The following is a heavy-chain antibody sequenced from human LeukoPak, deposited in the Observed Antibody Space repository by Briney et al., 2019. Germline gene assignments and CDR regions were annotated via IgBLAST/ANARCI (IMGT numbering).Heavy chain of an antibody. D-gene: IGHD2-2*02. CDR2: IKSKTDGGTT. V-gene: IGHV3-15*01. CDR3: TTDTVCTSCYSPKYYYYSGMDV. CDR1: GFTFSNAW. Sequence: GGSLRLSCAASGFTFSNAWMSWVRQAPGKGLEWVGRIKSKTDGGTTDYAAPVKGRFTISRDDSKNTLYLQMNSLKTEDTAVYYCTTDTVCTSCYSPKYYYYSGMDVWGQGTTVTVSS. J-gene: IGHJ6*02.